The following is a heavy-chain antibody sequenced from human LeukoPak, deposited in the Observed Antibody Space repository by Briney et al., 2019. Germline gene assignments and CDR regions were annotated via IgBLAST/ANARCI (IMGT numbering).Heavy chain of an antibody. J-gene: IGHJ4*02. Sequence: GGSLRLSCAASGFTFSSYGMHWVRQAPGKGLEWVAVIWYDGSNKYYADSVKGRFTISRDDSKNTVYLQMDSLRAEDTAVYYCARDSLGQWLVLDSWGQGTLVTVSS. V-gene: IGHV3-33*01. D-gene: IGHD6-19*01. CDR1: GFTFSSYG. CDR2: IWYDGSNK. CDR3: ARDSLGQWLVLDS.